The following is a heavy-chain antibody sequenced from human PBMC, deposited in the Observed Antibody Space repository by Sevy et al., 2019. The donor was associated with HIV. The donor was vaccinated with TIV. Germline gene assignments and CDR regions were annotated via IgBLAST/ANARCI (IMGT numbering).Heavy chain of an antibody. CDR3: ARRISSYDD. J-gene: IGHJ4*02. CDR1: GGSISGYY. CDR2: IYYTGNT. Sequence: SETLSLTCSVSGGSISGYYWSWIRQTPGKGLEWIAYIYYTGNTNYNPSLKSRVSTSIDTSKNRFSLNLTSVTAADTAVYYCARRISSYDDWGQGTLVTVSS. D-gene: IGHD2-15*01. V-gene: IGHV4-59*12.